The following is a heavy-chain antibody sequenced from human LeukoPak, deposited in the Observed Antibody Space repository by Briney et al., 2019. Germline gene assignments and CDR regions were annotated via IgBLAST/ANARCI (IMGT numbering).Heavy chain of an antibody. CDR1: GFTLSRYW. D-gene: IGHD1/OR15-1a*01. Sequence: PGGSLRLSCAASGFTLSRYWMSWVRQAPGKGLEWVANIKEDGSEKYYVDSVRGRSTISRDNAKNSLYLQVSSLRAEDTAVYYCARISGVAGTFDYWGQGTLVTVSA. CDR2: IKEDGSEK. V-gene: IGHV3-7*01. J-gene: IGHJ4*02. CDR3: ARISGVAGTFDY.